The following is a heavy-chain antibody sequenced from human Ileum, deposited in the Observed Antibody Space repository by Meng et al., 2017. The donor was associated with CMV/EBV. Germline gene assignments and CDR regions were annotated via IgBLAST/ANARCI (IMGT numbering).Heavy chain of an antibody. CDR1: GFTFDEFV. J-gene: IGHJ6*01. D-gene: IGHD2-2*01. V-gene: IGHV3-9*01. Sequence: GGSLRLSCVASGFTFDEFVLHWVRLAPGKGLEWVSAISWNSGSIGYADSVKGRFIISRDSAKNSVYLQMNSLRVEDTALYFCAKDRDCTSNSCPNYDMDVWGQGTTVTLSS. CDR3: AKDRDCTSNSCPNYDMDV. CDR2: ISWNSGSI.